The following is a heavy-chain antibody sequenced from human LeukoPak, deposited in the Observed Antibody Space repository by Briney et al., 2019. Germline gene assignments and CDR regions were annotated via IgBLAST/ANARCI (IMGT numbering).Heavy chain of an antibody. CDR3: ARLVPDYYGSGNNWFDP. Sequence: GESLKISCKVSGYSFTSYCIGWVRQMPGRGLEWMGIIYPGDSGPTYSPSFQGQVTISADKSISTAYLQWSSLKASDTAMYYCARLVPDYYGSGNNWFDPWGQGTLVTVSS. D-gene: IGHD3-10*01. J-gene: IGHJ5*02. V-gene: IGHV5-51*01. CDR2: IYPGDSGP. CDR1: GYSFTSYC.